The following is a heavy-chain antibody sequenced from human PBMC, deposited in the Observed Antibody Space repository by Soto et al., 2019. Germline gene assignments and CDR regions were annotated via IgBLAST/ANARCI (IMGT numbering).Heavy chain of an antibody. CDR3: IKPRASLQWLHFDP. J-gene: IGHJ5*02. V-gene: IGHV3-30*03. CDR2: ISPDGSSK. CDR1: GFTFSSYG. Sequence: GGSLRLSCEASGFTFSSYGMNWVRQTPDKGLEWVSVISPDGSSKDYADSVKGRFFTSKDNFRNPLYRLMNNQRSEDTGVYYCIKPRASLQWLHFDPWGHGTLVT. D-gene: IGHD6-19*01.